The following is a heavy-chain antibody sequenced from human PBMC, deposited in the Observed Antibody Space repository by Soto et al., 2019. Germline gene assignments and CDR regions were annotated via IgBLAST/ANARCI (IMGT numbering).Heavy chain of an antibody. CDR1: GFTFSSYS. Sequence: EVQLVESGGGLVQPGGSLRLSCAASGFTFSSYSMNWVRQAPGKGLEWVSYISSSSTIYYADSVKGRFTISRDNAKNSLYLQMTSLRAEDTAVYYCARHPERIAEIGWFDPWGQGTLVTVSS. CDR2: ISSSSTI. D-gene: IGHD6-13*01. CDR3: ARHPERIAEIGWFDP. J-gene: IGHJ5*02. V-gene: IGHV3-48*01.